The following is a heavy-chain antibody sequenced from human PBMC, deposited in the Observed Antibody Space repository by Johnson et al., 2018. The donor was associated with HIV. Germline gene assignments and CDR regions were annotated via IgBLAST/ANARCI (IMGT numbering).Heavy chain of an antibody. CDR2: ITWNSGSI. D-gene: IGHD2-15*01. Sequence: EVQLVESGGGVVRPGGSLRLSCAASGFTFDDYAMHWVRQAPGKGPEWVSGITWNSGSIGYADSVKGRFTISRDNAKNSLYLQMKSLRPEDTALYYCARANRGRNDAFDIWGQGTMVTVSS. J-gene: IGHJ3*02. V-gene: IGHV3-9*01. CDR1: GFTFDDYA. CDR3: ARANRGRNDAFDI.